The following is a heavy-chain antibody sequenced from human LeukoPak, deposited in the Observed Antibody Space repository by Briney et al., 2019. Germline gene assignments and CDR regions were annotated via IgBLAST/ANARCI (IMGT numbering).Heavy chain of an antibody. V-gene: IGHV5-51*01. Sequence: GESLKISCKGSGYSFTSYWIGWVRQMPGKGLEWMGIIYPGDSDTRYSPSFQGQVTISADKSISTAYLQWSSLKASDTAMYYCARVQYSSGWYLAFDIWGQGTMVTASS. J-gene: IGHJ3*02. CDR2: IYPGDSDT. D-gene: IGHD6-19*01. CDR3: ARVQYSSGWYLAFDI. CDR1: GYSFTSYW.